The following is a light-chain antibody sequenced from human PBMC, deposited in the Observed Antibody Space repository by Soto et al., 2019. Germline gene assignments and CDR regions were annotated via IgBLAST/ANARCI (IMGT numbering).Light chain of an antibody. CDR3: QQRSTRPLIT. Sequence: EGVLTQSPGTLSLSPGERVTLSCRASQSVSSTYLAWYQQKPDQAPRLLIYGVSSRATGIPDRFSGSGSGTDFTLTISRLEPEDFAASYCQQRSTRPLITFGQGTRLEIK. CDR2: GVS. CDR1: QSVSSTY. V-gene: IGKV3D-20*02. J-gene: IGKJ5*01.